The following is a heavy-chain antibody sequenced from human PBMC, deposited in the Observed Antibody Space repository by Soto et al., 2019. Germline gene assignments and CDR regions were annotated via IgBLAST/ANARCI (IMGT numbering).Heavy chain of an antibody. CDR3: ARVDTAMVTDY. CDR2: IYPGDSDT. V-gene: IGHV5-51*01. CDR1: GGSFASYW. J-gene: IGHJ4*02. Sequence: EPMKISCKGAGGSFASYWIGWVRQMPGKGLEWMGIIYPGDSDTRYSPSFQGQVTISADKSISTAYLQWSSLKASDTAMHYCARVDTAMVTDYWGQGTLVTVSS. D-gene: IGHD5-18*01.